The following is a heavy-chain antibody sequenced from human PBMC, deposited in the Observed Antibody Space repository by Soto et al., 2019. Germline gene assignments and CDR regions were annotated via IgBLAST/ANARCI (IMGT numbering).Heavy chain of an antibody. J-gene: IGHJ5*02. CDR2: ISDSGTT. V-gene: IGHV4-59*12. D-gene: IGHD3-10*01. Sequence: SETLSLTCTVSGASITTDYWSWVRQPPGKGLEFIAYISDSGTTNYNPSLNSRVTISVDTSKNQFSLKLSSVTAADTAVYYCATCGSSGYYGSGSYSWFDPWGQGTLVTVSS. CDR3: ATCGSSGYYGSGSYSWFDP. CDR1: GASITTDY.